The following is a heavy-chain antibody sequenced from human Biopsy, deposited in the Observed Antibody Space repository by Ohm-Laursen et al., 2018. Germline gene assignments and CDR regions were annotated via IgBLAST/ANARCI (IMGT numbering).Heavy chain of an antibody. D-gene: IGHD3-16*01. V-gene: IGHV4-59*08. CDR3: ARRDYRNVFKFDF. CDR1: GGSINSYY. Sequence: SETLSLTCTVSGGSINSYYWSWIRQPPGKGLEWIGYIYYTGSTNYSPSLESRVIMSVDTSKNQFSLRLSSVTAADTAVYYCARRDYRNVFKFDFWGQGTLVTVSS. J-gene: IGHJ4*02. CDR2: IYYTGST.